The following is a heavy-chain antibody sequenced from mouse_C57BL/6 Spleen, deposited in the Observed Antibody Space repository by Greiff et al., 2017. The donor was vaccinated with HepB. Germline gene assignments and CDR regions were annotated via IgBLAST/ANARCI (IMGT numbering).Heavy chain of an antibody. Sequence: VQLQQSGPELVKPGASVKLSCKASGYTFTSYDINWVKQRPGQGLEWIGWIYPRDGSTKYNEKFKGKATLTVDTSSSTAYMELHSLTSEDSAVYYCSRDDYGSSYDWYFDVWGTGTTVTVSP. V-gene: IGHV1-85*01. J-gene: IGHJ1*03. D-gene: IGHD1-1*01. CDR3: SRDDYGSSYDWYFDV. CDR1: GYTFTSYD. CDR2: IYPRDGST.